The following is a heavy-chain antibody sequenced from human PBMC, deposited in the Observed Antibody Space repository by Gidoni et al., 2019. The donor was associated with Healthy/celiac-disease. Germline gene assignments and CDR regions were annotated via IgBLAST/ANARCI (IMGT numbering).Heavy chain of an antibody. J-gene: IGHJ3*02. D-gene: IGHD3-22*01. CDR3: ARQLNRITMIVVVTGHAFDI. Sequence: QVQLVQSGAEVKKPGASVKVSCKASGYTFTSYGISWVRQAPGQGLEWMGWISAYNGNTNYAQKLQGRVTMTTDTSTSTAYMELRSLRSDDTAVYYCARQLNRITMIVVVTGHAFDIWGQGTMVTVSS. V-gene: IGHV1-18*01. CDR2: ISAYNGNT. CDR1: GYTFTSYG.